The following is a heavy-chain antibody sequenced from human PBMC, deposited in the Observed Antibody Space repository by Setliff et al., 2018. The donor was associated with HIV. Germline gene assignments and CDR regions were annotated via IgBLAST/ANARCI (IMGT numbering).Heavy chain of an antibody. Sequence: SETLSLTCAGYDGSLSSYYWSWIRQSTGKGLEWIGEINDSGTTNYNPSLESRVTMLIDMSKNQLSLKLSSVTAADTAVYFCARGPIRYSSGVRWFLGVESWYSGIDYWGQGTRVTVSS. CDR2: INDSGTT. J-gene: IGHJ4*02. CDR1: DGSLSSYY. D-gene: IGHD2-15*01. CDR3: ARGPIRYSSGVRWFLGVESWYSGIDY. V-gene: IGHV4-34*01.